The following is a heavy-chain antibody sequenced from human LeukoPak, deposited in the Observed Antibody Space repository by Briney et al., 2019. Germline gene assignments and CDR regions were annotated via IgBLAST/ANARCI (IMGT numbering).Heavy chain of an antibody. D-gene: IGHD3-22*01. CDR3: ARRPDYYDSSGYLHY. CDR2: IYPGDSDT. J-gene: IGHJ4*02. V-gene: IGHV5-51*01. CDR1: GSPFTSYC. Sequence: PGASLQISCLGSGSPFTSYCSGGGRQVPGKGLEWMGIIYPGDSDTKYSPSFQGQVTISAEKSISTAYLQSSSLKCSGAGMDYCARRPDYYDSSGYLHYWGEGTLVTVSS.